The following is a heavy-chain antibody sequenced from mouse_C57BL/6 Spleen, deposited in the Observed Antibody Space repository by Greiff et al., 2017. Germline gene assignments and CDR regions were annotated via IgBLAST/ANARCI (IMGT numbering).Heavy chain of an antibody. CDR1: GYTFTSYW. CDR2: IDPSDSYT. D-gene: IGHD1-1*01. CDR3: ARFTTVGGYYFDY. J-gene: IGHJ2*01. V-gene: IGHV1-69*01. Sequence: QVQLQQPGAELVMPGASVKLSCKASGYTFTSYWMHWVKQRPGQGLEWIGEIDPSDSYTNYNQKFKGKSTLTVDKSSSTAYMQLSSLTSEDSAVYYCARFTTVGGYYFDYWGQGTTLTVSS.